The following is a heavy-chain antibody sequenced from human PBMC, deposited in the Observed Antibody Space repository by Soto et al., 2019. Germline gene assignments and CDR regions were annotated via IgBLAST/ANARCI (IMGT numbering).Heavy chain of an antibody. CDR2: IWYDGSNK. CDR1: GFTFSSYG. J-gene: IGHJ6*02. D-gene: IGHD3-3*01. V-gene: IGHV3-33*01. CDR3: ARDSPYYDFWSGYSPDYYGMDV. Sequence: GGSLRLSCAASGFTFSSYGMHWVRQAPGKGLEWVAVIWYDGSNKYYADSVKGRFTISRDNSKNTLYLQMNSLRAEDTAVYYCARDSPYYDFWSGYSPDYYGMDVWGQGTTVTVSS.